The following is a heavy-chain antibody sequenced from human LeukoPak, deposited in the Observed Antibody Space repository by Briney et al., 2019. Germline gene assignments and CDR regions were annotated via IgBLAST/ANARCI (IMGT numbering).Heavy chain of an antibody. CDR1: GGTFSSYA. Sequence: SVKVSCKASGGTFSSYAISWVRQAPGQGLEWMGGIIPIFGTANYAQKFQGRVTIIADESTSTAHMELSSLRSEDTAVYYCARDRGDIVVVRGAFDIWGQGTMVTVSS. V-gene: IGHV1-69*13. J-gene: IGHJ3*02. D-gene: IGHD2-2*01. CDR2: IIPIFGTA. CDR3: ARDRGDIVVVRGAFDI.